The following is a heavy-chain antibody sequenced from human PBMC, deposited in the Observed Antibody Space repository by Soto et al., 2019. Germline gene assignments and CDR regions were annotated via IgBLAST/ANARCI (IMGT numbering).Heavy chain of an antibody. CDR2: IDKSGGDT. CDR1: GFTFTNYL. V-gene: IGHV3-23*05. CDR3: AKDTYSRSWYF. Sequence: EVQLLESGGDLVQPGGSLRLSCAASGFTFTNYLMTWVRQAPGKGLESVSCIDKSGGDTYYADSVKGRFTISRDNSKNTLYLQMNGLRAEDTALYYCAKDTYSRSWYFWGQGTLVTVSS. D-gene: IGHD2-2*01. J-gene: IGHJ4*02.